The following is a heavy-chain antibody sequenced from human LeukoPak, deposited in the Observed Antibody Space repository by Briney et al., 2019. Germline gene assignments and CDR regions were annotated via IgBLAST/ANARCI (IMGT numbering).Heavy chain of an antibody. D-gene: IGHD5/OR15-5a*01. Sequence: ASVEVSCKASGGTFTSYGINWVRQATGQGLEWMAWMNPNSGYTGYAQKFQGRVTLTRDTSITTAFMELSSLRSEDTAVYYCARSLGEDLEAPSVWGQGTLVTVSS. CDR2: MNPNSGYT. CDR3: ARSLGEDLEAPSV. CDR1: GGTFTSYG. V-gene: IGHV1-8*03. J-gene: IGHJ4*02.